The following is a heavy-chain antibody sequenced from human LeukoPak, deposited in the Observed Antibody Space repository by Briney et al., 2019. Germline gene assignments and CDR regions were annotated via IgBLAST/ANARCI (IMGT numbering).Heavy chain of an antibody. J-gene: IGHJ5*02. CDR3: ARAGTIVVVPAAIANWFDP. Sequence: SETLSLTCAVYGGSFSGYYWSWIRQPPGKGLEWIGEINHSGSTNYNPSLKSRVTISVDTSKNQFSLKLSSVTAADTAVYYCARAGTIVVVPAAIANWFDPWGQGTLVTVSS. V-gene: IGHV4-34*01. D-gene: IGHD2-2*01. CDR2: INHSGST. CDR1: GGSFSGYY.